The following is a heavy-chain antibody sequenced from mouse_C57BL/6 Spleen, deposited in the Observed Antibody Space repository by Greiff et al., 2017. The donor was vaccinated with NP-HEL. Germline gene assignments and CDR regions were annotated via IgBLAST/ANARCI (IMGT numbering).Heavy chain of an antibody. CDR1: GFNIKDDY. CDR3: TTTMITPGFAY. J-gene: IGHJ3*01. V-gene: IGHV14-4*01. CDR2: IDPENGDT. D-gene: IGHD2-4*01. Sequence: EVKLQESGAELVRPGASVKLSCTASGFNIKDDYMHWVKQRPEQGLEWIGWIDPENGDTEYASKFQGKATITADTSSNTAYLQLSSLTSEDTAVYYCTTTMITPGFAYWGQGTLVTVSA.